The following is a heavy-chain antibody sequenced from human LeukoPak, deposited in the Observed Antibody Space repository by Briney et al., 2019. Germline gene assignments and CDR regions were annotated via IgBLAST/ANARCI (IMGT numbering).Heavy chain of an antibody. CDR1: GFTFSSRA. Sequence: GGSLRLSCTASGFTFSSRAMSWVRQAPGKGLECVLSISTGGGTTYYTDSVKGRFTISRDNSKNTLYLQMTSLTADDTAVYYCAKDWAYGDYPLNYWGQGTLVTVSS. CDR2: ISTGGGTT. V-gene: IGHV3-23*01. CDR3: AKDWAYGDYPLNY. J-gene: IGHJ4*02. D-gene: IGHD4-17*01.